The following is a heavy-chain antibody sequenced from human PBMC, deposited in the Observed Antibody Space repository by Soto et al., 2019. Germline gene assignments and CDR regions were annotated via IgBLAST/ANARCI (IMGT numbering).Heavy chain of an antibody. J-gene: IGHJ4*02. CDR2: ISSTTNYI. Sequence: GGSLIRSGAASWFTFTRYSMNWVRQSPGKGLEWVSSISSTTNYIYYGDSMKGRFTISRDNAKNSLYLEMNSLRAEDTAVYYCARESEDLTSNFDYWGQGTLVTVSS. V-gene: IGHV3-21*06. CDR3: ARESEDLTSNFDY. CDR1: WFTFTRYS.